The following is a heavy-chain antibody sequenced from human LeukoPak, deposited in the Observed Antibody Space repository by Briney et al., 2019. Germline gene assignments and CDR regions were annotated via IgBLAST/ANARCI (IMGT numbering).Heavy chain of an antibody. CDR2: ISSSGSTI. D-gene: IGHD3-3*01. CDR1: GFTFSDYY. Sequence: GGSLRLSCAASGFTFSDYYMSWIRQAPGEGLEWVSYISSSGSTIYYADSVKGRFTISRDSAKNSLYLQMNSLRAEDTAVYYCASRPAIWSGYYHLWGQGTQVTVSS. J-gene: IGHJ5*02. CDR3: ASRPAIWSGYYHL. V-gene: IGHV3-11*04.